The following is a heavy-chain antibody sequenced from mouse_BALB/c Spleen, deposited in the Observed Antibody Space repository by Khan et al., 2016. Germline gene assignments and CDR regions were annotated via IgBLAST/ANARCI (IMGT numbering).Heavy chain of an antibody. CDR3: AMAYRSDVEGYYAMDY. J-gene: IGHJ4*01. CDR1: GFTFSRYG. CDR2: INSNGGST. V-gene: IGHV5-6-3*01. Sequence: EVELVESGGGLVQPGGSLKLSCVASGFTFSRYGMSWGRQTPDKRLELVAIINSNGGSTYYPDSVMGRFTISRDNAKNTLNLQMSSLKSEDTAMYDCAMAYRSDVEGYYAMDYWGQGTSVTVSS. D-gene: IGHD2-14*01.